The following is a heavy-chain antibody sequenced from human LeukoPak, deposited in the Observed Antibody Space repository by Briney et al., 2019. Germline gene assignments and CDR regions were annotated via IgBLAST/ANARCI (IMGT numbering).Heavy chain of an antibody. V-gene: IGHV1-69*13. D-gene: IGHD6-6*01. CDR2: IIPIFGTA. Sequence: SVKVSCKASGGTFSSYAISWVRQAPGQGLEWMGGIIPIFGTANYAQKFQGRVTITADESTSTAYMELSSLRSEDTAVYYCARELYSSSSSFDYWGQGTLVTVSS. CDR1: GGTFSSYA. CDR3: ARELYSSSSSFDY. J-gene: IGHJ4*02.